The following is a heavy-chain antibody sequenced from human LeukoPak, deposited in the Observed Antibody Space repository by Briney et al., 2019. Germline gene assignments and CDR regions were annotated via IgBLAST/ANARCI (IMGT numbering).Heavy chain of an antibody. J-gene: IGHJ4*02. CDR1: GYSISSGYY. Sequence: ASETLSLTCTVSGYSISSGYYWGWIRQPPGKGLEWIGNIYPSGTTYYNPSLKTRVTISVDTSKNQFSLKLSSVTAADTAVYYCARHQGRIQLFDYWGQGTLVTVSS. CDR2: IYPSGTT. D-gene: IGHD5-18*01. CDR3: ARHQGRIQLFDY. V-gene: IGHV4-38-2*02.